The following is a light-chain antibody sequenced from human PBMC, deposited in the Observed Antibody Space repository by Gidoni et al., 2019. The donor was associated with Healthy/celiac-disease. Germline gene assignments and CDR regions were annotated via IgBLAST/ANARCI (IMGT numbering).Light chain of an antibody. V-gene: IGLV2-11*01. Sequence: QSALTQPRSVSGSPGQSATIPCTGTSSDVGGYNYVSWYQQHPGKAPKLMIYELSKRPSGVPDRFSGSKSGNTASLTISGLQAEDEADYYCCSYAGSYTFFGTGTKVTVL. CDR2: ELS. CDR1: SSDVGGYNY. CDR3: CSYAGSYTF. J-gene: IGLJ1*01.